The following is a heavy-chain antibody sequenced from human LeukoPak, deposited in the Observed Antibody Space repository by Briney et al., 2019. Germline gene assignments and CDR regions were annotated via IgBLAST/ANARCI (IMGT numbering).Heavy chain of an antibody. CDR3: ARINGWLVSSGTVKYFDY. CDR2: ITTYNGNT. D-gene: IGHD6-19*01. Sequence: ASVKVSCKASGYTFNKYGISWVRQAPGQGLEWMGWITTYNGNTNYAQKVQGRVTMTTDTSASTVYMELRSLRPDDTAVYYCARINGWLVSSGTVKYFDYWGQGTLVTVSS. J-gene: IGHJ4*02. V-gene: IGHV1-18*01. CDR1: GYTFNKYG.